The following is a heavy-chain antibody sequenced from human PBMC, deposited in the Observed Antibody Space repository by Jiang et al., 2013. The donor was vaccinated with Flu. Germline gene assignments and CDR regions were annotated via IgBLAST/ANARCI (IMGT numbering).Heavy chain of an antibody. V-gene: IGHV7-4-1*02. D-gene: IGHD3-9*01. CDR1: AYSFSNYA. CDR2: INTGTGDP. J-gene: IGHJ6*02. CDR3: AREGYYFDTTGSPRSHGLDV. Sequence: QSGSELKNPGDSVKVSCKASAYSFSNYALTWVRQAPGQGLEWMGWINTGTGDPTYAQAFTGRFVFSSDTSVSTAYLHISGLKPDDTAVYYCAREGYYFDTTGSPRSHGLDVWGQGTAVTVSS.